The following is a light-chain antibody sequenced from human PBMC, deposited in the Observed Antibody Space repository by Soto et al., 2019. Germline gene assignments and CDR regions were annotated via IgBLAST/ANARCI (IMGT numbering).Light chain of an antibody. CDR2: GAS. Sequence: EIVLTQSPGTLSLSPGERATLSCRASQSVGGNHLAWYQQKPGQAPRLLIHGASSRATDIPDRFSGSGSGTDFTLSISSLGPEDFAVYYCQLSQQRSSWPPIAFGQGTRLEIK. V-gene: IGKV3D-20*02. J-gene: IGKJ5*01. CDR1: QSVGGNH. CDR3: QLSQQRSSWPPIA.